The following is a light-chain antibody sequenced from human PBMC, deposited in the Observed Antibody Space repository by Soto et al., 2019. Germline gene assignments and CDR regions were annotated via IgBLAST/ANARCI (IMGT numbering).Light chain of an antibody. CDR2: EDN. Sequence: NFMLTQPHSVSESPGKTVTISCTRSSGGIASGYVQWYQQRPGSAPTTVIYEDNQRPSGVPDRFSGSIDTSSNSASLTISGLKTEDEADYYCQSYHSSTPYVFGTGTKLTVL. CDR1: SGGIASGY. V-gene: IGLV6-57*03. J-gene: IGLJ1*01. CDR3: QSYHSSTPYV.